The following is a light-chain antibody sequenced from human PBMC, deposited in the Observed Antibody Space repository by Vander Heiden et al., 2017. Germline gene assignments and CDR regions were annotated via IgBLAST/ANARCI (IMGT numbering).Light chain of an antibody. Sequence: QSALTQPASVSGSPGQAIIISCIGTSSDVGSYKFVSWFHQHPGKAPKLLIYDASVRPSGVSSRFSGSKSANTASLTISGLQAEDEADYYCSSHTSDNTIVFGMGTKVTVL. CDR2: DAS. CDR3: SSHTSDNTIV. V-gene: IGLV2-14*01. CDR1: SSDVGSYKF. J-gene: IGLJ1*01.